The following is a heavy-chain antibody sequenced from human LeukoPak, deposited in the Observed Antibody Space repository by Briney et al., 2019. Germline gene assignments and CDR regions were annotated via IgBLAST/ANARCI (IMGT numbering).Heavy chain of an antibody. Sequence: PGGSLRLSCAASGFTFSSYAMHWVRQAPGKGLEWVAVISYDGSNKYYADSVKGRFTISRDNSKNTLYLQMNSLRAEDTAVYYCARDPPYYYGPGARAFNIWGQGTRVTVSS. CDR2: ISYDGSNK. D-gene: IGHD3-10*01. CDR3: ARDPPYYYGPGARAFNI. J-gene: IGHJ3*02. CDR1: GFTFSSYA. V-gene: IGHV3-30*04.